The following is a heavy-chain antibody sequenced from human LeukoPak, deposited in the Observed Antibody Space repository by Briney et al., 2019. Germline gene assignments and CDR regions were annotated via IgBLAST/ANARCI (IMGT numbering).Heavy chain of an antibody. CDR3: GRHYDSSDPSPFDY. CDR2: IYSSGST. Sequence: SETLSLTCTVSGGSISRYYWSWIRQPPGKGLEWIGYIYSSGSTNYNPSLKSRVTISVDTSKNQFSLKLSSVTAADTAVYYCGRHYDSSDPSPFDYWGQGTLVTASS. J-gene: IGHJ4*02. D-gene: IGHD3-22*01. V-gene: IGHV4-59*01. CDR1: GGSISRYY.